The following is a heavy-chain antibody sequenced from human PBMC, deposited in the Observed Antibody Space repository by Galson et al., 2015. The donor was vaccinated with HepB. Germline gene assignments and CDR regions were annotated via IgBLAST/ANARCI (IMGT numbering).Heavy chain of an antibody. Sequence: SLRLSCAVSGFNFESYGMHWVRQAPGKGLEWVAVIWYDGSNSFYAESVKGRFTISRDNSKNTVYLQMNSLRVEDTAVYSCAKEVDPSSSWFQGFYHTGVDVWGQGTAVTVSS. V-gene: IGHV3-33*06. CDR3: AKEVDPSSSWFQGFYHTGVDV. J-gene: IGHJ6*02. CDR2: IWYDGSNS. D-gene: IGHD6-13*01. CDR1: GFNFESYG.